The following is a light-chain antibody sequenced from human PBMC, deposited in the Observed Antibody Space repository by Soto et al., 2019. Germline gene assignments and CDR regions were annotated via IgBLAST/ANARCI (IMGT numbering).Light chain of an antibody. CDR2: DAS. J-gene: IGKJ1*01. V-gene: IGKV1-5*01. CDR1: QSISSS. Sequence: DIQMTQSPSTVSASGGDRVSIACRASQSISSSLAWYQQKPGKAPKLLIYDASSLESGVPSRFSGSGSGTEFTLSINSLQPQDFATYYCQQYHRYSWTFGQGTKVDIK. CDR3: QQYHRYSWT.